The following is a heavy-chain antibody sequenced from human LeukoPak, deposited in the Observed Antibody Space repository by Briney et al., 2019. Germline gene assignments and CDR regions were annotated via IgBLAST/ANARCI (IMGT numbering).Heavy chain of an antibody. D-gene: IGHD4-17*01. V-gene: IGHV4-61*02. CDR3: ARVYGDSTGVDY. J-gene: IGHJ4*02. Sequence: PSQTLSLTCTVSGVSISSGSYYWSWIRQPAGKGLEWIGRIYTSGSTNYNPSLKSRVTISVDTSKNQFSLKLSSGPAADTAVYYCARVYGDSTGVDYWGQGTLVTVSS. CDR1: GVSISSGSYY. CDR2: IYTSGST.